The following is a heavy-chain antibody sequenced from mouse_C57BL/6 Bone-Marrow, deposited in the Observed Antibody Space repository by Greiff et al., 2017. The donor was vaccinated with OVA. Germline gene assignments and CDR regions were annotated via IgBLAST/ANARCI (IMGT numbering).Heavy chain of an antibody. V-gene: IGHV5-12*01. CDR2: ISNGGGST. Sequence: EVKLVESGGGLVQPGGSLKLSCAASGFTFSDYYMYWVRQTPEKRLQWVAYISNGGGSTYYPDTVKGRFTISRDNAKNTLYLQMSRLKSEDTAMYYCARHGFITTVVATRYFDVWGQGTLVTVSA. J-gene: IGHJ3*01. CDR1: GFTFSDYY. CDR3: ARHGFITTVVATRYFDV. D-gene: IGHD1-1*01.